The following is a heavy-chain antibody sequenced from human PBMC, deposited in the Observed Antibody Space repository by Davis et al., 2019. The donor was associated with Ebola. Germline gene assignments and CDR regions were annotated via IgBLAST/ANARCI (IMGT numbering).Heavy chain of an antibody. J-gene: IGHJ5*02. CDR2: IYYSGST. V-gene: IGHV4-34*01. D-gene: IGHD3-3*01. CDR3: NGVVIIRGSWFDP. CDR1: GGSFSGYY. Sequence: SETLSLTCAVYGGSFSGYYWSWIRQPPGKGLEWIGYIYYSGSTYYNPSLKSRVTISVDTSKNQFSLKLSSVTAADTAVYYCNGVVIIRGSWFDPWGQGTLVTVSS.